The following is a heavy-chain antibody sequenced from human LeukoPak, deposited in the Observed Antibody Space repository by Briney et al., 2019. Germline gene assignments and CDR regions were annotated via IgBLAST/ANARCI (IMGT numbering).Heavy chain of an antibody. J-gene: IGHJ5*02. CDR3: ARAPHSSSSYR. V-gene: IGHV3-21*01. CDR1: GFTFSSYS. Sequence: GGSLRLSCAASGFTFSSYSMNWVRQAPGKGLEWVSSISSSSSYIYYADSVKGRFTISTDTAHNSLCLQMCILRADDPAVYYCARAPHSSSSYRWGQGTLVTVSS. D-gene: IGHD6-6*01. CDR2: ISSSSSYI.